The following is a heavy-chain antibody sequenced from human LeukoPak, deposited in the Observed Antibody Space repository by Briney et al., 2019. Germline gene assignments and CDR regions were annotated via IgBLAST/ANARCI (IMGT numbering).Heavy chain of an antibody. CDR1: GFTFSSYG. CDR2: IRYDGSNK. CDR3: AKVPRRKVDAFDI. Sequence: GGSLRLSCAASGFTFSSYGTHWVRQAPGKGLEWVAFIRYDGSNKYYADSVKGRFTISRDNSKNTLYLQMNSLRAEDTAVYYCAKVPRRKVDAFDIWGQGTMVTVSS. V-gene: IGHV3-30*02. J-gene: IGHJ3*02.